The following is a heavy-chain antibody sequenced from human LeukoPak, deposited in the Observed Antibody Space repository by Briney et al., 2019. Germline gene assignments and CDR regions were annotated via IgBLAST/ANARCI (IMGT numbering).Heavy chain of an antibody. CDR3: ARDDCGDTCYPGGY. Sequence: ASVKVSCKASGYTFTKYVVHWVRQAPGQRPEWMGWINAGNGDTKYSQNFQDRVTITRDTSANTAYMELSSLTSEDTALYYCARDDCGDTCYPGGYWGRGTLVTVPS. D-gene: IGHD2-21*01. CDR2: INAGNGDT. CDR1: GYTFTKYV. J-gene: IGHJ4*02. V-gene: IGHV1-3*01.